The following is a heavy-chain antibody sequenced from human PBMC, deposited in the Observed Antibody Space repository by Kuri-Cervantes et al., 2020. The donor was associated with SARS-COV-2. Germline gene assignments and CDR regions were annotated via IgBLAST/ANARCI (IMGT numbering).Heavy chain of an antibody. J-gene: IGHJ4*02. CDR1: GYTFTGYG. V-gene: IGHV1-18*01. D-gene: IGHD3/OR15-3a*01. CDR2: ISAYNGNT. CDR3: ARGWDWGTLYFDY. Sequence: ASVKVSCKASGYTFTGYGISWVRQTPGQGLEWMGWISAYNGNTNYAQKFQGWVTMTRDTSISTAYMELSRLRSDDTAVYYCARGWDWGTLYFDYWGQGALVTVSS.